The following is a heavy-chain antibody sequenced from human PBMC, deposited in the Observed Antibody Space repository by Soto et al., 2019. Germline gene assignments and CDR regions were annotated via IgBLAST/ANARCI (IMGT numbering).Heavy chain of an antibody. V-gene: IGHV5-51*01. CDR1: GYSFTNYW. J-gene: IGHJ3*02. Sequence: GESLKISCQVSGYSFTNYWIGWVRQMPGKGLEWMGIIYPGDSDTRYSPSFQGQVTISADKSISTAYLQWSSLKASDTAMYYCARLPVVEAGTFDIWGQGTMVTVSS. CDR3: ARLPVVEAGTFDI. CDR2: IYPGDSDT. D-gene: IGHD3-22*01.